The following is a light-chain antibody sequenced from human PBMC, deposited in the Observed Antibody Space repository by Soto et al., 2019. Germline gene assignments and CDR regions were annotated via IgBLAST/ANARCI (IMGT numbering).Light chain of an antibody. CDR3: QQSGGSPCT. CDR1: QSVSSSY. J-gene: IGKJ2*02. Sequence: ELVLTQSPGTLSLSPGERATLSCRASQSVSSSYLAWYQQKPGQAPRLLIYGASSRATGIPDRFSGSGSGTHYPLTISRLEPEDFALYYCQQSGGSPCTFGQGTKLEIK. V-gene: IGKV3-20*01. CDR2: GAS.